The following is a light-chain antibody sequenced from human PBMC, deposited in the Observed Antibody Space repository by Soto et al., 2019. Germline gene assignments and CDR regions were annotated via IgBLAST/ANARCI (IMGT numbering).Light chain of an antibody. CDR1: QRISSNY. J-gene: IGKJ1*01. Sequence: ENVLTQSPGTLSLSPGEGATLSCRASQRISSNYLAWYHQKPGQAPRLLIFGASSRATDIPDRFRGSGSGRDFLLNISRLEPEDSGMYYGQQYSSSPRTFGQVTKVDIK. V-gene: IGKV3-20*01. CDR3: QQYSSSPRT. CDR2: GAS.